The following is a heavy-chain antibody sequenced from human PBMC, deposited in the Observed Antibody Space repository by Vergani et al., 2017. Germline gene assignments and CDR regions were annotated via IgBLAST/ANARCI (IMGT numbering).Heavy chain of an antibody. D-gene: IGHD4-17*01. CDR2: IYYSGST. V-gene: IGHV4-59*01. CDR3: ARGGWGTVTTFFHYGMDV. CDR1: GGSISSYY. J-gene: IGHJ6*02. Sequence: QVQLQESGPGLVKPSETLSLTCTVSGGSISSYYWSWIRQPPGKGLEWIGYIYYSGSTNYNPSLKSRVTISVDTSKNQFSLKLSSVTAADTAVYYCARGGWGTVTTFFHYGMDVWGQXP.